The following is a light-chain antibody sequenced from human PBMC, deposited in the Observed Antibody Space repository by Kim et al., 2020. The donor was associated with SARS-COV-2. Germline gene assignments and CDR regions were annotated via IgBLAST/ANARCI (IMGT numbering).Light chain of an antibody. CDR1: QSISSY. CDR2: AAS. CDR3: QQSYSTPHS. Sequence: SASVVDIVTITCRASQSISSYLNCHQQKPGIAPQLLIYAASSLQSGVPSRFSGSGSGTDFNLFISSLQPEDFATYHCQQSYSTPHSFGQGTKLEI. J-gene: IGKJ2*03. V-gene: IGKV1-39*01.